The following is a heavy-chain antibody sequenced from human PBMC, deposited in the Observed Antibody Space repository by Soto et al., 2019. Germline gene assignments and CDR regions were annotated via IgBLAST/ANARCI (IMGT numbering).Heavy chain of an antibody. J-gene: IGHJ4*02. Sequence: ASVKLSCKSSGCTFTSYYMHWVRQAPGQGLEWMGIINPSGGSTSYAQKFQGRVTMTRDTSTSTVYMELSSLRSEDTAVYYCARDLLDDYDSSGYYPCDYGCQGNLGTV. CDR2: INPSGGST. CDR1: GCTFTSYY. D-gene: IGHD3-22*01. CDR3: ARDLLDDYDSSGYYPCDY. V-gene: IGHV1-46*01.